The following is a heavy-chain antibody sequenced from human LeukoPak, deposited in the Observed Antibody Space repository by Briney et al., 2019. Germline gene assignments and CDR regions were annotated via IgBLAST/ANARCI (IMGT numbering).Heavy chain of an antibody. CDR1: GYTFTGYF. D-gene: IGHD6-13*01. CDR3: ATAVIVAVFGDAFDI. J-gene: IGHJ3*02. V-gene: IGHV1-2*02. Sequence: GASVKVSCKASGYTFTGYFMHWARQAPGQGLEWMGWINPNSGGTNYAQKFQGRVTMTRDTSISTAYMELRRLRYDDTAVYYCATAVIVAVFGDAFDIWGQGTLVTVSS. CDR2: INPNSGGT.